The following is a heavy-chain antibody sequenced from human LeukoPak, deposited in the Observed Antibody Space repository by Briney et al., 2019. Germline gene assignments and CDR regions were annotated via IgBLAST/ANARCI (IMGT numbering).Heavy chain of an antibody. CDR3: AREGSGSYYNVPVFDY. CDR1: GYTFTSYY. J-gene: IGHJ4*02. Sequence: ASVKVSCTASGYTFTSYYMHWARQAPGQGLEWMGIINPSGGSTSYAQKFQGRVTMTRDMSTSTVYMELSSLRSEDTAVYYCAREGSGSYYNVPVFDYWGQGTLVTVSS. D-gene: IGHD3-10*01. V-gene: IGHV1-46*01. CDR2: INPSGGST.